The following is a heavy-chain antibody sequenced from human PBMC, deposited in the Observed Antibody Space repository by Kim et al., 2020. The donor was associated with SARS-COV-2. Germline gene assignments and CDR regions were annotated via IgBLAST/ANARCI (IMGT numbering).Heavy chain of an antibody. J-gene: IGHJ4*02. D-gene: IGHD4-17*01. CDR3: ARDVGTSGDYVDLFVY. V-gene: IGHV1-2*02. CDR1: GYTFTGRY. CDR2: INPNSGGT. Sequence: ASVKVSCKASGYTFTGRYMDWVRQAPGQGLEWMGWINPNSGGTKFAQKFQGRVTLTRDTSISTVYMELRSLRPDDTAVYYCARDVGTSGDYVDLFVYWGQ.